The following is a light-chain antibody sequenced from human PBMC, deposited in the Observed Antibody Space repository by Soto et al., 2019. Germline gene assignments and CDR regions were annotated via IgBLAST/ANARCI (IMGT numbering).Light chain of an antibody. V-gene: IGKV3-20*01. CDR2: GET. J-gene: IGKJ4*01. CDR3: QRSGGSVS. Sequence: EIVWTQSQCTLPFAAGDTATRSFKASQTGATSLSWYQQKPGQPPRLLIYGETFRATGIPDRFSGSGSGTDFTLTINRLEPEDFAVYYCQRSGGSVSFGGGTKVDIK. CDR1: QTGATS.